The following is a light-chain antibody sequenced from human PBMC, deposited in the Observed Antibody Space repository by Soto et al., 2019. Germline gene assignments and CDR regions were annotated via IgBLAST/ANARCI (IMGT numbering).Light chain of an antibody. CDR1: SSNIGAEYD. CDR2: GDN. CDR3: QSYDSSLTTFV. J-gene: IGLJ1*01. V-gene: IGLV1-40*01. Sequence: QSVLTQPPSVSGAPGQRVAISCTGSSSNIGAEYDVHWYQQLPGTAPKRLIYGDNNRPSGVPDRFSGSKPGTSASLAITGLQPEDEADYYCQSYDSSLTTFVFGTGTKATVL.